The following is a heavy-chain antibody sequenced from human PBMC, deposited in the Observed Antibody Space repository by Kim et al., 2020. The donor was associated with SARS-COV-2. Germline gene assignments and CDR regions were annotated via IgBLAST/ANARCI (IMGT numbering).Heavy chain of an antibody. CDR3: ARLYVDRD. J-gene: IGHJ4*02. CDR2: INHSGST. V-gene: IGHV4-34*01. CDR1: GGSFSGYY. D-gene: IGHD5-12*01. Sequence: SETLSLTCAVYGGSFSGYYWSWIRQPPGKGLEWIGEINHSGSTNYNPSLKSRVTISVDTSKNQFSLKLSSVTAADTAVYYCARLYVDRDWGQGTLVTVSS.